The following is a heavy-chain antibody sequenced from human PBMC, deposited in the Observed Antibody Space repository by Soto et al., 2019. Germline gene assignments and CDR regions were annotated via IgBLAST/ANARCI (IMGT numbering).Heavy chain of an antibody. J-gene: IGHJ6*02. D-gene: IGHD3-22*01. CDR3: ARDRVFSSGYNYYYGMDV. V-gene: IGHV3-30-3*01. CDR1: VFTFSSYA. CDR2: ISYDGSNK. Sequence: PGWSLRLSCASSVFTFSSYAMHWVRQAPGKGLEWVAVISYDGSNKYYADSVKGRFTISRDNSKNTLYLQMNSLRAEDTAVYYCARDRVFSSGYNYYYGMDVWGQGTTVTVSS.